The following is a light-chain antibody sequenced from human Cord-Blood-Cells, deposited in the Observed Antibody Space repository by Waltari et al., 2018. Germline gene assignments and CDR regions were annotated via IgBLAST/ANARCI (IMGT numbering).Light chain of an antibody. CDR3: CSYAGSSTYV. CDR1: SSAVGSYNY. CDR2: EGR. J-gene: IGLJ1*01. V-gene: IGLV2-23*01. Sequence: QSALTHPVSVSGSPGQSITLSYTGTSSAVGSYNYDSWYQQPPGKAPNLMIYEGRKRPSGVSNRFSGSKSGNTASLTISGLQAEDEADYYCCSYAGSSTYVFGTGTKVTVL.